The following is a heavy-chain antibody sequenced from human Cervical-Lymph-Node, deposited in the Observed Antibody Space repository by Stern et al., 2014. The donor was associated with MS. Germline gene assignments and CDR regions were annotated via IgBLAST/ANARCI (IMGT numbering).Heavy chain of an antibody. V-gene: IGHV1-69*04. Sequence: QVQLVESGSEVKKPGSSVRVSCKASGGTFSSSGISWVRQAPGQGLEWMGRIIPILSITNCAQNFQGRVTITADKSTSTAYMELSSLRSEDTAVYYCATLGVTTGDFDPWGQGTLVTVSS. CDR1: GGTFSSSG. CDR3: ATLGVTTGDFDP. CDR2: IIPILSIT. D-gene: IGHD4-17*01. J-gene: IGHJ5*02.